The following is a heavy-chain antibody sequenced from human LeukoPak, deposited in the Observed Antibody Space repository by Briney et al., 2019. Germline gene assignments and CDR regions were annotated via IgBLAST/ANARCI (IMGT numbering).Heavy chain of an antibody. CDR1: GGSISSSIYY. CDR2: VFYNGAT. CDR3: ARQGRLSAEYFQH. Sequence: SETLSLTCVVSGGSISSSIYYWAWVRQPPGKGLEWIGTVFYNGATQYSPSLRSRVTISVDTSKNQFSLKLSSVTAADTAVYYCARQGRLSAEYFQHWGQGTLVTVSS. V-gene: IGHV4-39*01. J-gene: IGHJ1*01.